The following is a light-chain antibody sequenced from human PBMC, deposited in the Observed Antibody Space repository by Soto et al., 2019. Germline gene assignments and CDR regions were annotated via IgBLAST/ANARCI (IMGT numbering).Light chain of an antibody. CDR1: ESVNNNY. V-gene: IGKV3-20*01. CDR3: QVYGRSPLNLT. J-gene: IGKJ1*01. CDR2: GAS. Sequence: EIVLTQSPGTLSLSPGERATHPCRVSESVNNNYLSWYQQKPGQAPRLLIYGASSRATGIPDRFSGSGSGTDFTLTISRLESEDFAVYYCQVYGRSPLNLTFGPGTKVYIK.